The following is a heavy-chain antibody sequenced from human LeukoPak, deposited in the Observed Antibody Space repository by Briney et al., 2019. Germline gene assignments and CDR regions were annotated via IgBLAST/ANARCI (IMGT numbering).Heavy chain of an antibody. CDR1: GGSISRYY. CDR2: IYYSGST. J-gene: IGHJ6*03. CDR3: ARGYYDFWSGYTYYYYFMDV. V-gene: IGHV4-59*01. Sequence: SETLSLTCTVSGGSISRYYWSWIRQPPGKGLEWIGYIYYSGSTNYNPSLKSRVTISVDTSKNQFSLKLSSVTAADTAVYYCARGYYDFWSGYTYYYYFMDVWGKGTTVTVSS. D-gene: IGHD3-3*01.